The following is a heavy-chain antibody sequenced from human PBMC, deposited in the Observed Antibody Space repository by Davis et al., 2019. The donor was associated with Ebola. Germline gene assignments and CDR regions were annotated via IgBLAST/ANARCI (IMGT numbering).Heavy chain of an antibody. CDR2: ISGSGGST. J-gene: IGHJ6*04. V-gene: IGHV3-23*01. D-gene: IGHD4-17*01. CDR1: GFTFSSYA. Sequence: GESLKISCAASGFTFSSYAMSWVRQAPGKGLEWVSAISGSGGSTYYADSVKGRFTVSRDNSKKTMYLQMNSLKTEDTAVYYCTSWENGDSYYYGMDVWGKGTTVTVSS. CDR3: TSWENGDSYYYGMDV.